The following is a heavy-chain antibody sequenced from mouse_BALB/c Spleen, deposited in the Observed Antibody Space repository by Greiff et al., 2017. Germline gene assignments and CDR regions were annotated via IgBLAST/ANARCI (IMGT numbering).Heavy chain of an antibody. J-gene: IGHJ4*01. Sequence: EVQLQQSGPGLVKPSQSLSLTCSVTGYSITSGYYWNWIRQFPGNKLEWMGYISYDGSNNYNPSLKNRTSITRDTSKNQFFLKLNSVTTEDTATYYCAREKREGYYYAMDYWGQGTSVTVSS. CDR2: ISYDGSN. CDR3: AREKREGYYYAMDY. V-gene: IGHV3-6*02. CDR1: GYSITSGYY. D-gene: IGHD2-2*01.